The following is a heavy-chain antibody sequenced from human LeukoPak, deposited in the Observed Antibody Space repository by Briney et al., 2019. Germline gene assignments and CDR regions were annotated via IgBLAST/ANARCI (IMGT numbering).Heavy chain of an antibody. CDR1: GYTLTELS. D-gene: IGHD1-1*01. J-gene: IGHJ4*02. V-gene: IGHV1-24*01. CDR3: ARDLELRNWNDAYYFDY. CDR2: FDPEDGET. Sequence: GASVKVSCKVSGYTLTELSMHWVRQAPGKGLEWMGGFDPEDGETIYAQKFQGRVTMTEDTSTDTAYMELSSLRSEDTAVYYCARDLELRNWNDAYYFDYWGQGTLVTVSS.